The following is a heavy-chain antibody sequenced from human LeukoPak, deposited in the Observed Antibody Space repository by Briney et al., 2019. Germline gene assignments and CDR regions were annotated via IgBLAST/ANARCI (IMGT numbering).Heavy chain of an antibody. CDR3: ARSYGGYYYGMDV. V-gene: IGHV4-59*01. D-gene: IGHD4-17*01. Sequence: PSGTLSLTCTVSGGSISSYYWSWIRQPPGKGLEWIGYIYYSGSTNYNPSLKSRVTISVDTSKNQFSLKLSSVTAADTAVYYCARSYGGYYYGMDVWGQGTTVTVSS. CDR1: GGSISSYY. CDR2: IYYSGST. J-gene: IGHJ6*02.